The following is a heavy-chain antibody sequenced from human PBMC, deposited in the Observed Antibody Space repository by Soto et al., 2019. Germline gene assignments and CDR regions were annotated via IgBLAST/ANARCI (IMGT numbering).Heavy chain of an antibody. CDR1: GGSFSGYY. Sequence: SETLSLTCAVYGGSFSGYYWSWIRQPPGKGLEWIGEINHSGGTNYNPSLKSRVTISVEASKNRFSLKLSSVTAADTAVYYCACIRRATRYGMDVWGQGTTVTVSS. V-gene: IGHV4-34*01. J-gene: IGHJ6*02. D-gene: IGHD1-26*01. CDR3: ACIRRATRYGMDV. CDR2: INHSGGT.